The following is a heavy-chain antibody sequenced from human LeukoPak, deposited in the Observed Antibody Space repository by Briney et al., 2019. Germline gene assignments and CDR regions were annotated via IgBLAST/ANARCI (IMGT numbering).Heavy chain of an antibody. D-gene: IGHD3-10*01. V-gene: IGHV3-48*02. CDR2: ISGSSSTV. CDR1: GFTFSSYS. J-gene: IGHJ4*02. CDR3: ATLARLSGSGSRGY. Sequence: GGSLRLSCAASGFTFSSYSMNWVRQAPGKGLEWVSYISGSSSTVYYADSVKGRFTISRDNAKNSLNLQMNSLRHEDTAVYYCATLARLSGSGSRGYWGQGTLVTVSS.